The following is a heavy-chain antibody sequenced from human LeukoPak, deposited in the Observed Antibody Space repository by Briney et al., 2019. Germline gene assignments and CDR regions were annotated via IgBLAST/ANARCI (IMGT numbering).Heavy chain of an antibody. D-gene: IGHD2-15*01. V-gene: IGHV3-33*01. CDR1: GFTFSSYG. Sequence: GRSLRLSCAASGFTFSSYGMHWVCPAPGKGLEWVAVIRYDGSNKYYADSVKGRFTISRDNSKNTLYLQMNSLRAEDTAVYYCARGGYCSGGSCYEGAAADYWGQGTLVTVSS. CDR3: ARGGYCSGGSCYEGAAADY. CDR2: IRYDGSNK. J-gene: IGHJ4*02.